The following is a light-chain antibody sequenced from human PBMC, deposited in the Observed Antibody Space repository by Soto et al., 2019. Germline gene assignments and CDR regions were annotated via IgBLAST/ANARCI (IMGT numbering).Light chain of an antibody. V-gene: IGLV2-14*03. Sequence: QSVLTQPASVSGSPGQSITISCTGTSDDVGGYNYVSWYQQHSGKAPKLIIYEVTNRPSGVSNRFSGSKSGNTASLTISGLQADDEADYHCSSYTSHCTRVFGTGTKVTVL. J-gene: IGLJ1*01. CDR1: SDDVGGYNY. CDR3: SSYTSHCTRV. CDR2: EVT.